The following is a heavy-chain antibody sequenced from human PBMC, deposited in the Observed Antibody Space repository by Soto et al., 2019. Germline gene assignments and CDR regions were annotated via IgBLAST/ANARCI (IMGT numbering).Heavy chain of an antibody. CDR3: ARGVYCTNGVCAWVYYYYYGMDV. CDR1: GYTFTSYA. Sequence: ASVKVSCKASGYTFTSYAMHWVRQAPGQRLKRKGWINAGNGNTKYSQKFQGRVTITRDTSASTAYMELSSLSSEDTAAYYCARGVYCTNGVCAWVYYYYYGMDVWGQGTTVTVSS. V-gene: IGHV1-3*01. J-gene: IGHJ6*02. D-gene: IGHD2-8*01. CDR2: INAGNGNT.